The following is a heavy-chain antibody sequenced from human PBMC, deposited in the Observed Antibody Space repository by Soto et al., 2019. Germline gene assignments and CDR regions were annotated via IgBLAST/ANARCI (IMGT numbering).Heavy chain of an antibody. J-gene: IGHJ3*02. D-gene: IGHD3-10*01. CDR1: GFTFSDAW. CDR2: IKSKTDGGTT. V-gene: IGHV3-15*01. Sequence: NPSETLRLSCAAPGFTFSDAWMSWVRQAPGKGLEWVGRIKSKTDGGTTDYAAPVKGRFTISRDDSKNTLYLQMNSLKTEDTAVYYCTTAGGSLGDAFDIWGQGTMVTVSS. CDR3: TTAGGSLGDAFDI.